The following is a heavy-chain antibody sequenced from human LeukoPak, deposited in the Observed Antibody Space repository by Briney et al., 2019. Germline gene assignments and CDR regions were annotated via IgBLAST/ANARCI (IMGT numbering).Heavy chain of an antibody. CDR1: GGSFSGCY. J-gene: IGHJ4*02. D-gene: IGHD2-2*01. CDR3: AREEEVPAAVDY. Sequence: PSETLSLTCAVYGGSFSGCYWSWIRQPPGKGLEWIGEINHSGSTNYNPSLKSRVTISVDTSKNQFSLKLSSVTAADTAVYYCAREEEVPAAVDYWGQGTLVTVSS. CDR2: INHSGST. V-gene: IGHV4-34*01.